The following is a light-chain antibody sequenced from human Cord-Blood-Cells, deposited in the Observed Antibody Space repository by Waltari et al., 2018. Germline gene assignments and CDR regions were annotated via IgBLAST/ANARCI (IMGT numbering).Light chain of an antibody. CDR1: SGSVSTSYY. V-gene: IGLV8-61*01. J-gene: IGLJ3*02. Sequence: QTVVTPEPSFSVSPGGTVTLTCGLSSGSVSTSYYHSWYQQTPGQAPRTLIYSTNTRSSGVPDRFSCSILGNKAALTITGAQADDESDYYCVLYMGSGIWVFGGGTKLTVL. CDR3: VLYMGSGIWV. CDR2: STN.